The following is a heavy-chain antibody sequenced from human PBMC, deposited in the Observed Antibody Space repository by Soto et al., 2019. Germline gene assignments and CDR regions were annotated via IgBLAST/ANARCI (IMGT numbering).Heavy chain of an antibody. CDR2: IFYIGST. Sequence: DTLTLISTVSGGPISSSIHNWGLILQPPGKGLEWIGIIFYIGSTYYKPSLKSRVTISVDTSKNQFHRKLSSVTAADTAVYYCARQSYYDILTGYPPPPYYYYGMDVWGQGTTVT. J-gene: IGHJ6*02. CDR1: GGPISSSIHN. D-gene: IGHD3-9*01. CDR3: ARQSYYDILTGYPPPPYYYYGMDV. V-gene: IGHV4-39*01.